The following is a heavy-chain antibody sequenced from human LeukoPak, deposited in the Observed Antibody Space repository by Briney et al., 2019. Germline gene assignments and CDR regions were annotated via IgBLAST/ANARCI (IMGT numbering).Heavy chain of an antibody. CDR2: INYSGTT. V-gene: IGHV4-39*01. CDR1: GGSISSSSFY. J-gene: IGHJ5*02. CDR3: ARRGAGLSWFDP. Sequence: KASETLSLTSTVSGGSISSSSFYWAWIRQPPGKGLEWIASINYSGTTYYNPSLKSRVSVSVDTSKNQFSLKLSSVTAADTVVYYCARRGAGLSWFDPWGQGTLVTVSS. D-gene: IGHD3-10*01.